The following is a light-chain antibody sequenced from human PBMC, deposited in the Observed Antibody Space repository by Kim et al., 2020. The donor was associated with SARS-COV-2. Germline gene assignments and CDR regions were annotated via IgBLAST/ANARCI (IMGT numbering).Light chain of an antibody. Sequence: LSPGERATLSCRASQSVSSSYLAWYQQKPGQAPRLLIYGASSRATGIPDRFSGSGSGTDFTLTISRLEPEDFAVYYCQQYGSSRTFGPGTKVDIK. J-gene: IGKJ3*01. CDR2: GAS. CDR3: QQYGSSRT. V-gene: IGKV3-20*01. CDR1: QSVSSSY.